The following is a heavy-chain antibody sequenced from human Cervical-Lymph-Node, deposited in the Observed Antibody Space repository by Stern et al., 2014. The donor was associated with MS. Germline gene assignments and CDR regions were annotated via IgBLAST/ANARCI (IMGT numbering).Heavy chain of an antibody. CDR2: IDWDDDK. D-gene: IGHD3-16*02. V-gene: IGHV2-70*01. CDR3: ARTRTHYDYVWGSYRYPFDY. CDR1: GFSLSTSGMC. Sequence: QVTLRESGPALVKPTQTLTLTCTFSGFSLSTSGMCVSWIRQPPGKALEXLALIDWDDDKYYSTSLKTRLTISKDTSKNQVVLTMTNMDPVDTATYYCARTRTHYDYVWGSYRYPFDYWGQGTLVTVSS. J-gene: IGHJ4*02.